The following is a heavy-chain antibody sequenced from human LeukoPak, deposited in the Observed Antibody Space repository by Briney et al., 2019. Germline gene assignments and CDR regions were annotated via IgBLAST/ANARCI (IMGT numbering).Heavy chain of an antibody. D-gene: IGHD6-19*01. CDR3: ARDPTKYSSGWSPVFDY. J-gene: IGHJ4*02. V-gene: IGHV3-11*05. CDR1: GFTFSDYY. CDR2: ISSSSSYT. Sequence: GGSLRLSCAASGFTFSDYYMSWIRQAPGKGLEGVSYISSSSSYTNYADSVKGRFTISRDNAKNSLYLQMNSLRAEDTAVYYCARDPTKYSSGWSPVFDYWGQGTLVTVSS.